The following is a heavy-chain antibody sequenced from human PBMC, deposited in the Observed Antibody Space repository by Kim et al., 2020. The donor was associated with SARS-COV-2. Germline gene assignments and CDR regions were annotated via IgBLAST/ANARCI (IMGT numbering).Heavy chain of an antibody. CDR1: GFTFSSYA. V-gene: IGHV3-23*01. CDR3: AKGWDWLVAAAGIFYGMDV. CDR2: ISGSGGST. Sequence: GGSLRLSCAASGFTFSSYAMSWVRQAPGKGLEWVSAISGSGGSTYYADSVKGRFTISRDNSKNTLYLQMNSLRAEDTAVYYCAKGWDWLVAAAGIFYGMDVWGQGTTVTVSS. D-gene: IGHD6-13*01. J-gene: IGHJ6*02.